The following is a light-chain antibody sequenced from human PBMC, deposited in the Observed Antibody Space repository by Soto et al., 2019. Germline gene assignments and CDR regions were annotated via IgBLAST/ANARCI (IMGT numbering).Light chain of an antibody. Sequence: DVVMTQTPLSLSVAPGQPASISCKSSQSLLHITGETFLFWYLQKPGQSPQLLIYEVSTRVSGVPARFGGSGSGTDFTLEISRVETDDVGIYYCMQSTQLPPTFGQWTRLGIE. J-gene: IGKJ5*01. V-gene: IGKV2D-29*02. CDR2: EVS. CDR1: QSLLHITGETF. CDR3: MQSTQLPPT.